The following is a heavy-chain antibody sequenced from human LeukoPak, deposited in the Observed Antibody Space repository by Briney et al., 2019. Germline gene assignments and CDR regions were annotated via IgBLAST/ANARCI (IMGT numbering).Heavy chain of an antibody. D-gene: IGHD2-2*01. V-gene: IGHV3-23*01. CDR3: AKVEGRIVVVPTASLNRNYYYSYMDV. J-gene: IGHJ6*03. CDR2: ISGSGGST. Sequence: PGGSLRLSCAASGLTFSSYAMSWVRQAPGKGLEWVSAISGSGGSTYYADSVKGRFTISRDNSKNTLYLQMNSLRAEDTAVYYCAKVEGRIVVVPTASLNRNYYYSYMDVWGKGTTVTVSS. CDR1: GLTFSSYA.